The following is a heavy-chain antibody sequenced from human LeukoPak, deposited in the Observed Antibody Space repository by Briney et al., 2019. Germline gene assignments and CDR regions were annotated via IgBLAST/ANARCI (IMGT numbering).Heavy chain of an antibody. CDR2: IYYSGST. V-gene: IGHV4-59*01. CDR1: GGSISSYY. J-gene: IGHJ4*02. CDR3: ARGTYCSGGSLYKGSDN. D-gene: IGHD2-15*01. Sequence: SETLSLTCTVSGGSISSYYWSGLRQPPGKGLEWIGYIYYSGSTNYNPSLRSRVTISVDTSKNQFSLKMSSVNAADTAVYYCARGTYCSGGSLYKGSDNWGQGTLVTVSS.